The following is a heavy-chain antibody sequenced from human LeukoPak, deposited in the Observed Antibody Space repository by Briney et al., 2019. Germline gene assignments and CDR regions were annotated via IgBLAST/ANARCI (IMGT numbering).Heavy chain of an antibody. CDR1: GGSFSGYY. V-gene: IGHV4-34*01. D-gene: IGHD3-22*01. J-gene: IGHJ4*02. CDR2: INHSGGT. Sequence: PSETLSLTCAVYGGSFSGYYWSWIRQPPGKGLEWIGEINHSGGTNYNPSLKSRVTISVDTSKNQFSLKLSSVTAADTAVYYCARGQLEGGYRFDYWGQGTLVTVSS. CDR3: ARGQLEGGYRFDY.